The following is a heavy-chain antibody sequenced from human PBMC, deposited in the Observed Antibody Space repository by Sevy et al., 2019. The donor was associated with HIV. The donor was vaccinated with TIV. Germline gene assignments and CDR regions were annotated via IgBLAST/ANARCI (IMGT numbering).Heavy chain of an antibody. Sequence: SETLSLTCTVPGGSITSLYWNWIRQPPGKGLEWIANIYYNGHINYNPSLKSRVTLSLDTSQNQFSLRLSSVTAADTAMYYCAGENAWGRGYSWGQGTLVTVSS. CDR2: IYYNGHI. D-gene: IGHD1-26*01. J-gene: IGHJ4*02. V-gene: IGHV4-59*08. CDR1: GGSITSLY. CDR3: AGENAWGRGYS.